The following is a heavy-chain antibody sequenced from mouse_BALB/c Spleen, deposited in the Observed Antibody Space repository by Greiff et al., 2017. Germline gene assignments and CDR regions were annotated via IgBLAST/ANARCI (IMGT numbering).Heavy chain of an antibody. D-gene: IGHD2-3*01. CDR1: GFTFSSYA. J-gene: IGHJ3*01. CDR2: INSDGGST. V-gene: IGHV5-6-2*01. Sequence: DVMLVESGGGLVKPGGSLKLSCAASGFTFSSYAMSWVRQTPEKRLELVAAINSDGGSTYYPDTMERRFIISRDNTKKTLYLQMSSLRSEDTALYYCARHDGFFAYWGQGTLVTVSA. CDR3: ARHDGFFAY.